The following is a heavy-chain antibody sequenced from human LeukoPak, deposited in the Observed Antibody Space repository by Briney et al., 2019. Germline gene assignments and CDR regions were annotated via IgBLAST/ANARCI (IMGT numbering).Heavy chain of an antibody. J-gene: IGHJ4*02. CDR2: MSPNSGNT. D-gene: IGHD4-17*01. Sequence: ASVKVSCKASGYTFTNYGMNWVRQATGQGLEWMGWMSPNSGNTGYAQKFQGRITMTKSTSISTAYMELSDLESEDTAVYYCARTPPDYGIDYWGQGTLVTVSS. V-gene: IGHV1-8*02. CDR1: GYTFTNYG. CDR3: ARTPPDYGIDY.